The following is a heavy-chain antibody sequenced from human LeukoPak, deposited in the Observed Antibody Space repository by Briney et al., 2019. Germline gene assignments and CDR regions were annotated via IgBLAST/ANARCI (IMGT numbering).Heavy chain of an antibody. Sequence: GGSLRLSCAASGFTFSSYAMHWVRQAPGKGLEWVAVISYDGSNKYYADSVKGRFTISRDNAKNSLYLQMNSLRVEDTAVYYCARDQPFGSYWGQGTLVTVSS. V-gene: IGHV3-30-3*01. CDR1: GFTFSSYA. CDR3: ARDQPFGSY. D-gene: IGHD3-10*01. CDR2: ISYDGSNK. J-gene: IGHJ4*02.